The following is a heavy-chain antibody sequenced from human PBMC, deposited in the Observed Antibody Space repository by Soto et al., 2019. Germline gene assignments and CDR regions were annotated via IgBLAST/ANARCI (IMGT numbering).Heavy chain of an antibody. V-gene: IGHV1-46*01. CDR3: ATGQWPPSRNYF. D-gene: IGHD6-19*01. CDR2: IKPTGGST. CDR1: GDTFTSDDYY. J-gene: IGHJ4*02. Sequence: QVQLVQSGAEVKKPGASVKVSCKASGDTFTSDDYYIHWVRQAPGQGLEWMGMIKPTGGSTSFAQRLQGRVTMTRDTSTSTVYMELSSLKSEDTAVYYCATGQWPPSRNYFWGQGTLVTVSS.